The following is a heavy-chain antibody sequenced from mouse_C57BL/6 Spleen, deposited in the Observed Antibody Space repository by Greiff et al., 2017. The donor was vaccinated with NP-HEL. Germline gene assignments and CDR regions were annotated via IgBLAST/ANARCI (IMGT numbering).Heavy chain of an antibody. CDR3: AAYYSKGAWFAY. Sequence: QVQLQQSGAELAKPGASVKLSCKASGYTFTSYWMHWVKQRPGKGLEWIGYINPSSGYTKYNQKFKDKAPLTADKSSSTAYMQLSSLTYEDSAVYYCAAYYSKGAWFAYWGQGTLVTVSA. CDR2: INPSSGYT. V-gene: IGHV1-7*01. J-gene: IGHJ3*01. CDR1: GYTFTSYW. D-gene: IGHD2-5*01.